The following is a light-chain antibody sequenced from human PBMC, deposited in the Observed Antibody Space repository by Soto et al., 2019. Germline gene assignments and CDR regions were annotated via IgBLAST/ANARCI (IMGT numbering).Light chain of an antibody. CDR1: QRIDNY. Sequence: DILMTQSPSSLSASVGDRVTITCRASQRIDNYLNWYHQKPGKAPKLLIYAASNLQSGVPSRFSGSGSGTDFTLTISNLQPEDFATYYCQQTYSTPFTFGPGTKVDIK. V-gene: IGKV1-39*01. CDR2: AAS. J-gene: IGKJ3*01. CDR3: QQTYSTPFT.